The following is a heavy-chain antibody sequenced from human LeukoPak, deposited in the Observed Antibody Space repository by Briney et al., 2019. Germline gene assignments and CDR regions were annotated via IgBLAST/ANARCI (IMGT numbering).Heavy chain of an antibody. Sequence: PSETLSLTCTVSGGSISSSSYYWGWIRQPPGKGLEWIGSIYYSGSTYYNPSLKSRVTISVDTSKNQFSLKLSSVTAADTAVYYCARLRWELHYDYWGQGTLVTVSS. CDR2: IYYSGST. D-gene: IGHD1-26*01. CDR3: ARLRWELHYDY. J-gene: IGHJ4*02. V-gene: IGHV4-39*07. CDR1: GGSISSSSYY.